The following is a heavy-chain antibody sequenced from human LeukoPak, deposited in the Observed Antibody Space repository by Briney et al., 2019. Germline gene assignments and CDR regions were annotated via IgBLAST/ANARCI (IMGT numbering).Heavy chain of an antibody. CDR3: ARGHYTFWSGHSFGDSIEY. CDR1: GGSISSGGYY. D-gene: IGHD3-3*01. Sequence: SQTLSLTCTVSGGSISSGGYYWSWIRQPPGKALEWIGYIYYSGSTINYNPSLKSRVSISIDTSKNQFSLRLTSVTAADTAVYYCARGHYTFWSGHSFGDSIEYWGQGTLVTVSS. V-gene: IGHV4-61*08. J-gene: IGHJ4*02. CDR2: IYYSGSTI.